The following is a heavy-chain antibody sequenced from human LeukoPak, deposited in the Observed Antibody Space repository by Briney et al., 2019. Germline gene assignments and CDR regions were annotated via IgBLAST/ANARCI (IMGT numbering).Heavy chain of an antibody. Sequence: EASVTLSFKASAYTFTGYYLHWVRRAPGQGHEWVGWIDPNNGDTEYAQEFQGRVTMTRVRSISTAYMELSRLTSDDTAVYYCARRSRNGLDAFDIWGQGTMVTVSS. CDR2: IDPNNGDT. CDR1: AYTFTGYY. D-gene: IGHD2-8*01. V-gene: IGHV1-2*02. J-gene: IGHJ3*02. CDR3: ARRSRNGLDAFDI.